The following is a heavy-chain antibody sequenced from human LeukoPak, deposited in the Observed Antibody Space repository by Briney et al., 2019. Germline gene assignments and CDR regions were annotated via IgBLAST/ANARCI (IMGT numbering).Heavy chain of an antibody. CDR1: GYTLTELS. CDR2: FDPEDGET. V-gene: IGHV1-24*01. J-gene: IGHJ4*02. CDR3: AKVIGGSGYVFDN. Sequence: ASVKVSCKVSGYTLTELSMHWVRQAPGKGLEWVGGFDPEDGETIYAQKFQGRVTMTEDTSTDTAYMELSSLRSEDTAVYYCAKVIGGSGYVFDNWGQGTLVTVSS. D-gene: IGHD3-22*01.